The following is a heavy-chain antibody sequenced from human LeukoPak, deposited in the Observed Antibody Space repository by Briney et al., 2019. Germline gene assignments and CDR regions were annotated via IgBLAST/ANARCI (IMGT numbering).Heavy chain of an antibody. CDR1: GFTFSNFA. CDR2: ITGGSGST. CDR3: EIDTPLAGYSSDWSSNYFDY. J-gene: IGHJ4*02. Sequence: PGGSLRLSCSASGFTFSNFAMSWVRQAPGKGLEWVSTITGGSGSTFYADSVKGRLTISRENSWSTLYLQMNSLRAEDTAVYYCEIDTPLAGYSSDWSSNYFDYWGQGTLVAVSS. D-gene: IGHD6-19*01. V-gene: IGHV3-23*01.